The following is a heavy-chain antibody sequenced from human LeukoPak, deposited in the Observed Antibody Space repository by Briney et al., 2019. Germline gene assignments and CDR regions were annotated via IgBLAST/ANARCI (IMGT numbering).Heavy chain of an antibody. CDR2: ISSSGRST. D-gene: IGHD3-22*01. CDR1: GFTFSNYA. Sequence: GGSLRLSCAASGFTFSNYAMSWVRQAPGKGLEWVSAISSSGRSTYYADSVKGRFTISRDNSKNTLYLQMSSLRAEDTAVYYCVKGVTYYYDTSGYYLDYWGQGTLVTVSS. CDR3: VKGVTYYYDTSGYYLDY. V-gene: IGHV3-23*01. J-gene: IGHJ4*02.